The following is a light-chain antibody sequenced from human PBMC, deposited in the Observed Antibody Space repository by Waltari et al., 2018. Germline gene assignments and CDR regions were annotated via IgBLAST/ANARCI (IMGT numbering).Light chain of an antibody. CDR1: QSISSD. J-gene: IGKJ1*01. V-gene: IGKV3-15*01. CDR3: QQYYRWWT. Sequence: EIVMTQSPATLSVSPGERATLPCRASQSISSDLAWYQQKPGQAPRHLIYGASTRATGRPDRFRGSRSGTGFTLTISSLQSEDFAVYYCQQYYRWWTFGLGTKVERK. CDR2: GAS.